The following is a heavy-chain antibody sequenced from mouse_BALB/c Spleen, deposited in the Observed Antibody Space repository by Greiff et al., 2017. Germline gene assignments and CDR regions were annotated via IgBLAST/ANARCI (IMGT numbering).Heavy chain of an antibody. D-gene: IGHD1-1*01. V-gene: IGHV1-4*01. J-gene: IGHJ4*01. Sequence: VQLQQSGAELARPGASVKMSCKASGYTFTSYTMHWVKQRPGQGLEWIGYINPSSGYTNYNQKFKDKATLTADKSSSTAYMQLSSLTSEDSAVYYCARRYYYGSSYGYAMDYWGQGTSVTVSS. CDR2: INPSSGYT. CDR1: GYTFTSYT. CDR3: ARRYYYGSSYGYAMDY.